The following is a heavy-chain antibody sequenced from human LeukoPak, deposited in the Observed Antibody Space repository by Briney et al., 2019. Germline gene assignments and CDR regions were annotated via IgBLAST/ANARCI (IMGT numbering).Heavy chain of an antibody. CDR2: TNSGGTST. V-gene: IGHV3-23*01. CDR3: AKQSYARSLGE. D-gene: IGHD2-8*01. Sequence: GGSLRLSCAASGFTFRNFVMTWVRQAPGKGLEWISTTNSGGTSTYYAESVKGRFTISRDNSKNTLYLQMSSLRVEDTAVYYCAKQSYARSLGEGGPGTLVSVSS. J-gene: IGHJ4*02. CDR1: GFTFRNFV.